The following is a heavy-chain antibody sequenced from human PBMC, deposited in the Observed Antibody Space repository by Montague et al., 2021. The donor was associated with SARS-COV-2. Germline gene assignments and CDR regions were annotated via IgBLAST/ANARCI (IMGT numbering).Heavy chain of an antibody. J-gene: IGHJ4*02. D-gene: IGHD2-15*01. CDR3: ARGVVGAPPVVDY. Sequence: TSGGADXXPSLESRVTMSVDTSKNQFSLKVNSLTAADTAMYYCARGVVGAPPVVDYWGRGTLVNVAS. CDR2: TSGGA. V-gene: IGHV4-4*07.